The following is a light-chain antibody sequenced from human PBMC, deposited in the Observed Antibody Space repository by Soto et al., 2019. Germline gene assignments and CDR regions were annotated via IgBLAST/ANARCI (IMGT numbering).Light chain of an antibody. Sequence: QSVLTQPASVSGSPGQSITISCTGTSSDVGGYNYVSWYQQYPGKAPKLVIYEVSNRPSGVSDRFSGSKSGYTASLTISGLQGEDEADYYCSSYTDSNNLGVFGGGTKLTVL. J-gene: IGLJ3*02. V-gene: IGLV2-14*01. CDR3: SSYTDSNNLGV. CDR1: SSDVGGYNY. CDR2: EVS.